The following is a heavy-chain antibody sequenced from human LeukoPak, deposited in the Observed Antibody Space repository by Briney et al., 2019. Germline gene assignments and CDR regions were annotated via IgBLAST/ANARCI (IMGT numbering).Heavy chain of an antibody. CDR1: GITLSNYG. V-gene: IGHV3-23*01. J-gene: IGHJ4*02. D-gene: IGHD3-22*01. CDR2: ISGSGGGT. CDR3: AKRGVVIRVILVGFHKEAYYFDS. Sequence: GGSLRLSCAVSGITLSNYGMSWVRQARGKGLEWVAGISGSGGGTNYADFVKGRFTVSRDNYKNTLYLQMNSLGAEDTAVYFCAKRGVVIRVILVGFHKEAYYFDSWGQGALVTVSS.